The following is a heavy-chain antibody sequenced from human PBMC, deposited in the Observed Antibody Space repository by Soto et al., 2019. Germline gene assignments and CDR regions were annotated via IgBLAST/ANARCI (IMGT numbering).Heavy chain of an antibody. J-gene: IGHJ6*02. CDR3: ARGGLQHALGV. V-gene: IGHV3-74*03. Sequence: EVQLVESGGGLVQPGGSRRLSCAASGFTFSNYWMYWVRQAPGKGLVWVSRVNNDGTDTTHADSVKGRFTISRDNAENTLSLQMNSLRAEDTSVYYCARGGLQHALGVWGQGSTVTVSS. CDR2: VNNDGTDT. D-gene: IGHD6-13*01. CDR1: GFTFSNYW.